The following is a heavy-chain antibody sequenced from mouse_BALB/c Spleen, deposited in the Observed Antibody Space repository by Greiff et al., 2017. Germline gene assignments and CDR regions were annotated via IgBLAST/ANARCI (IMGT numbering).Heavy chain of an antibody. Sequence: DVKLVESGGGLVQPGGSLKLSCAASGFTFSSYTMSWVRQTPEKRLEWVAYISNGGGSTYYPDTVKGRFTISRDNAKNTLYLQMSSLKSEDTAMYYCARHGLGNYGSTYYAMDYWGQGTSVTVSS. J-gene: IGHJ4*01. CDR1: GFTFSSYT. D-gene: IGHD2-1*01. CDR3: ARHGLGNYGSTYYAMDY. CDR2: ISNGGGST. V-gene: IGHV5-12-2*01.